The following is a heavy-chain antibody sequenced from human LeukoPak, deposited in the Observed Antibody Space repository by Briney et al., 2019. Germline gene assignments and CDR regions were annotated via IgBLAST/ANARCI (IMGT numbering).Heavy chain of an antibody. Sequence: SVKVSCKASGGTFSSYAISWVRRAPGQGLEWMGRIIPIFGIANYAQKFQGRVTITADKSTSTAYMELSSLRSEDTAVYYCRREGLRYDSSGYYYDYWGQGTLVTVSS. CDR3: RREGLRYDSSGYYYDY. D-gene: IGHD3-22*01. J-gene: IGHJ4*02. CDR1: GGTFSSYA. V-gene: IGHV1-69*04. CDR2: IIPIFGIA.